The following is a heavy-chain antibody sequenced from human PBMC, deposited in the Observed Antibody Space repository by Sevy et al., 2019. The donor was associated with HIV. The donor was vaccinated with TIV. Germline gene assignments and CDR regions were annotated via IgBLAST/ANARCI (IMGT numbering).Heavy chain of an antibody. V-gene: IGHV3-53*01. CDR2: IYSGGST. CDR3: ASAYCGGDCYDYYYYYGMDV. J-gene: IGHJ6*02. D-gene: IGHD2-21*02. Sequence: GGSLRLSCAASGFTVSSNYMSWVRQAPGKGLEWVSVIYSGGSTYYADSVKGRFTIARDNCKNTLYLQMNSLRAEDTAVYYCASAYCGGDCYDYYYYYGMDVWGQGTTVTVSS. CDR1: GFTVSSNY.